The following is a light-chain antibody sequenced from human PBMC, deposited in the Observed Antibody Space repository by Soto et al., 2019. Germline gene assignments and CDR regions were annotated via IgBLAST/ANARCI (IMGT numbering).Light chain of an antibody. V-gene: IGKV3-20*01. CDR2: DAS. CDR3: QQYGSSPPIT. J-gene: IGKJ5*01. Sequence: IVLTQSPATLSLSPGEGAPLSGRASQSVSSHLAWFQQRPGQAPRLLIYDASNRATGIPARFSGSGSGTDFTLTISRLEPEDFAVYYCQQYGSSPPITFGQGTRLEIK. CDR1: QSVSSH.